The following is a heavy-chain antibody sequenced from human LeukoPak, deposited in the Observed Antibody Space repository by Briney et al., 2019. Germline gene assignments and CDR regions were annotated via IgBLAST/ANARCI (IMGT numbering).Heavy chain of an antibody. Sequence: PGGSLRLSCAASGFTFSSYSMNWVRQAPGKGLEWVSSISSSSSYIYYADSVKGRFSISRDNAKNSLYLQMNSLRAEDTAVYYCAELGITMIGGVWGKGTTVTISS. CDR3: AELGITMIGGV. D-gene: IGHD3-10*02. V-gene: IGHV3-21*01. CDR2: ISSSSSYI. J-gene: IGHJ6*04. CDR1: GFTFSSYS.